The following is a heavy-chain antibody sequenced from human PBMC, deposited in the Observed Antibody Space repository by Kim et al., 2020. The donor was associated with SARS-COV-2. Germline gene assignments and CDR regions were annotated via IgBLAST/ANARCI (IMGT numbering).Heavy chain of an antibody. V-gene: IGHV3-48*02. Sequence: GGSLRLSCAASGFTFSSYSMNWVRQAPGKGLEWVSFISSNGSTIYYADSVKGRFTISRDNAKNTLYLQMNSLRDEDTAVYYCARAGLRITMVRGVVVHAYPSASGGRGTLASFPS. CDR3: ARAGLRITMVRGVVVHAYPSAS. D-gene: IGHD3-10*01. CDR1: GFTFSSYS. J-gene: IGHJ4*02. CDR2: ISSNGSTI.